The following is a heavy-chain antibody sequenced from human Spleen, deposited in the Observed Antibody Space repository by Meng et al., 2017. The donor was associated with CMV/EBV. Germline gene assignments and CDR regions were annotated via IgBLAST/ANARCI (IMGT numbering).Heavy chain of an antibody. V-gene: IGHV4-34*01. Sequence: SETLSLTCGVYGGSFSGYYWSWLRQPPGKGLEWIGEINHSGTTKYNPSLNSRVTISIDTYKKQFSLKLKSVTAADTAVYYCARVRGSGPSYDYYYYYGMDVWGQGTTVTVSS. CDR3: ARVRGSGPSYDYYYYYGMDV. CDR2: INHSGTT. D-gene: IGHD3-10*01. J-gene: IGHJ6*02. CDR1: GGSFSGYY.